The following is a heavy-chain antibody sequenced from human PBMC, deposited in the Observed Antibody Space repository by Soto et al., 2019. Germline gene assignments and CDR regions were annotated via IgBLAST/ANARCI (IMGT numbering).Heavy chain of an antibody. CDR2: IYYSGST. CDR3: AIYDSSGSRGFQH. V-gene: IGHV4-31*03. D-gene: IGHD3-22*01. CDR1: GFTISSGGYY. Sequence: PSETLSLTSTVSGFTISSGGYYWSWIRQHPGKGLEWIGYIYYSGSTYYNPSLKSRVTISVDTSKNQFSLKLSSVTAADTAVYYCAIYDSSGSRGFQHWGQGTLVTVSS. J-gene: IGHJ1*01.